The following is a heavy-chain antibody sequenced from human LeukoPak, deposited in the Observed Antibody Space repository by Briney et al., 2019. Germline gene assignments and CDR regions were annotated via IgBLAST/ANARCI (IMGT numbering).Heavy chain of an antibody. CDR2: IYYSGST. CDR1: GFTFSSYW. CDR3: ARHRRRGGTIFGVATPRSYFDY. V-gene: IGHV4-39*01. Sequence: AGGSLRLSCAASGFTFSSYWMSWIRQPPGKGLEWIGSIYYSGSTYYNPSLKSRVTISVDTSKNQFSLKLSSVTAADTAVYYCARHRRRGGTIFGVATPRSYFDYWGQGTLVTVSS. J-gene: IGHJ4*02. D-gene: IGHD3-3*01.